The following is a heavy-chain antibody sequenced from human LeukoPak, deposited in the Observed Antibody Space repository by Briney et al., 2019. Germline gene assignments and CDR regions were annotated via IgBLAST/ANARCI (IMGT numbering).Heavy chain of an antibody. V-gene: IGHV3-21*01. D-gene: IGHD3-22*01. Sequence: GGSLRLSCAAPGFTFSSYSMNWVCQAPGKGLEWVSSISSSSSYIYYADSVKGRFTISRDNAKNSLYLQMNSLRAEDTAVYYCARCYYDSSGYRPIDYWGQGTLVTVSS. J-gene: IGHJ4*02. CDR3: ARCYYDSSGYRPIDY. CDR1: GFTFSSYS. CDR2: ISSSSSYI.